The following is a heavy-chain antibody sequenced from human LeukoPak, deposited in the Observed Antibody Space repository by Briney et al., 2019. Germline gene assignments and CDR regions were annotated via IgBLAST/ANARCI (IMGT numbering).Heavy chain of an antibody. D-gene: IGHD3/OR15-3a*01. CDR2: IGSSGTTV. J-gene: IGHJ3*02. Sequence: GGSLRLSCAASGFTFSDHYMTWIRQAPGKGLEWVSYIGSSGTTVYYADSVKGRFTISRDNANSSLYLEMSRLRADDSAVYYCARADSTDGFDIWGQGTMVTVSS. CDR1: GFTFSDHY. V-gene: IGHV3-11*04. CDR3: ARADSTDGFDI.